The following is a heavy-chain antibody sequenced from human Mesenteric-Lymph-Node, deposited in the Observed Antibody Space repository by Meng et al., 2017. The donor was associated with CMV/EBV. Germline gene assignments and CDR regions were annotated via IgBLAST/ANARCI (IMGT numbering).Heavy chain of an antibody. CDR1: GFIVSNYY. CDR2: ISYDGSNK. J-gene: IGHJ5*02. V-gene: IGHV3-30*03. D-gene: IGHD3-10*01. Sequence: GESLKISCAASGFIVSNYYMSWVRQAPGKGLEWVAVISYDGSNKYYADSVKGRFTISRDNSKNTLYLQMNSLRAEDTAVYYCARERSGWFDPWGQGTLVTVSS. CDR3: ARERSGWFDP.